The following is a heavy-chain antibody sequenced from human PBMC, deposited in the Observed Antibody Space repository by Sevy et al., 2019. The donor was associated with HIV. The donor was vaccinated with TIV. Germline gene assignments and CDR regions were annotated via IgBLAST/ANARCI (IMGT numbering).Heavy chain of an antibody. CDR1: GYSFTSYW. Sequence: GESLKISCKGSGYSFTSYWIGWVRQMPGKGLEWMGIIYPGDSGTRYSPSFQGQVTISADKSISTAYLQWSSLKASDTAMYYCARHGRYCSSTSCQFFDYWGQGTLVTVSS. D-gene: IGHD2-2*01. CDR2: IYPGDSGT. V-gene: IGHV5-51*01. CDR3: ARHGRYCSSTSCQFFDY. J-gene: IGHJ4*02.